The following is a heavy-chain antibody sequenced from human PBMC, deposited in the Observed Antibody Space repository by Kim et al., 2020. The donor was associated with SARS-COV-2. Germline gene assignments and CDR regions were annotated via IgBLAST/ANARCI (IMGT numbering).Heavy chain of an antibody. Sequence: SVKVSCKASGGTFSSYAISWVRQAPGQGLEWMGGIIPIFGTANYAQKFQGRVTITADESTSTAYMELSSLRSEDTAVYYCARDCSSTSCYWGDLNAFDIWGQGTMVTVSS. CDR1: GGTFSSYA. J-gene: IGHJ3*02. V-gene: IGHV1-69*13. CDR2: IIPIFGTA. D-gene: IGHD2-2*01. CDR3: ARDCSSTSCYWGDLNAFDI.